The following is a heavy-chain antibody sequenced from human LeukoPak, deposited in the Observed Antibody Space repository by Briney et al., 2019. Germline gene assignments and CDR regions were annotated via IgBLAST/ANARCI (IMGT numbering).Heavy chain of an antibody. D-gene: IGHD4-17*01. Sequence: PGGSLRLSCAASGFTFSSYAMHWVRQAPGKGLEWVAVISYDGSNKYYADSVKGRFTISRDNSKNTLYLQMNSLRAEDTAVYYCARARSDYGDSEDAFDIWGQGTMVTVSS. V-gene: IGHV3-30*04. CDR2: ISYDGSNK. J-gene: IGHJ3*02. CDR1: GFTFSSYA. CDR3: ARARSDYGDSEDAFDI.